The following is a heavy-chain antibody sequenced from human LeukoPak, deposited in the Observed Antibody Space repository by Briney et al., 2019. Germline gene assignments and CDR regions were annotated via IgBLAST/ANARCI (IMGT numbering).Heavy chain of an antibody. V-gene: IGHV1-2*02. CDR1: GHTFTGYY. J-gene: IGHJ5*02. CDR2: INPNSGGT. D-gene: IGHD4-11*01. CDR3: ANEPTQANWFDP. Sequence: ASVKVSCKASGHTFTGYYMHWVRQAPGQGLEWMGWINPNSGGTNYAQKFQGRVTMTRDTSISTAYMELSRLRSDDTAVYYCANEPTQANWFDPWGQGTLVTVSS.